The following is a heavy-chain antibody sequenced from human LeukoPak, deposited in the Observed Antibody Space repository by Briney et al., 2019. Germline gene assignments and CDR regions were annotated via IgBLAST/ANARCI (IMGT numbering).Heavy chain of an antibody. Sequence: ASVKVSCKASGYTFTGYYMHWVRQAPGQGPEWMGWINPNSAGTNYAQKFQGWVTMTRDTSISTAYMELSRLRSEDTAVYYCAKLAVEMATSGIDYWGQGTLVTVSS. CDR1: GYTFTGYY. CDR3: AKLAVEMATSGIDY. J-gene: IGHJ4*02. D-gene: IGHD5-24*01. V-gene: IGHV1-2*04. CDR2: INPNSAGT.